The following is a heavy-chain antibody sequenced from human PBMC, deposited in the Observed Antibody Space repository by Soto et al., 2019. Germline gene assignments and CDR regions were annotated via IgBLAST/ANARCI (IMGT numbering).Heavy chain of an antibody. J-gene: IGHJ4*02. CDR2: ISSSSSFR. CDR1: GFTFTNHN. Sequence: PGGSLRLYCAASGFTFTNHNMNWVRQAPGKGLEWVSSISSSSSFRNYADAVKGRFSISRDNDKNLVYLQMDSLRAEDTAVYYCARDPPLSVLVVVATDDFWGQGTLVTVSS. V-gene: IGHV3-21*01. D-gene: IGHD2-21*01. CDR3: ARDPPLSVLVVVATDDF.